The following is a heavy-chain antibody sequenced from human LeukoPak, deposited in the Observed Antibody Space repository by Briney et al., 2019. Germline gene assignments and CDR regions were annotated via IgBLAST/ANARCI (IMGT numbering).Heavy chain of an antibody. CDR3: ARGASGWLYYFDY. Sequence: PGGSLRLSCAASGFTFSSYEMNWVRQAPGKGLEWVSYISSSGSTIYYADSVKGRFTISRGNAKNSLYLQMNSLRAEDTAVYYCARGASGWLYYFDYWGQGTLVTVSS. CDR1: GFTFSSYE. D-gene: IGHD6-19*01. CDR2: ISSSGSTI. J-gene: IGHJ4*02. V-gene: IGHV3-48*03.